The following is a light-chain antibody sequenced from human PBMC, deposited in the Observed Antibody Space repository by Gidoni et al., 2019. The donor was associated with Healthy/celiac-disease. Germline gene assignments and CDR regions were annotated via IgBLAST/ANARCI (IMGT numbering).Light chain of an antibody. J-gene: IGLJ3*02. Sequence: QSALTQPRSVSGSPGPSVTISCTGTSSDVGDYNYVSWYQQHPGKAPKLMIYDVSKRPSGVPDRFSGSKSGNTASLTISGLQAEDEADYYCCSYAGSYTFEVFGGGTKLTVL. CDR1: SSDVGDYNY. V-gene: IGLV2-11*01. CDR2: DVS. CDR3: CSYAGSYTFEV.